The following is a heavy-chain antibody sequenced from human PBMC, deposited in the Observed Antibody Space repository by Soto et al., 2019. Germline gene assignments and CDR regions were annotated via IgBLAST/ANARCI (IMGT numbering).Heavy chain of an antibody. D-gene: IGHD2-2*02. J-gene: IGHJ4*02. CDR2: INAGNGNT. Sequence: VSSRGAGYTFTSYVMHWVRQATGQRLEWMGWINAGNGNTKYSQKFQGRVTITRDTSASTAYMELSSLRSEDTAVYYCARDTALLDYWGQGTLVTVSS. V-gene: IGHV1-3*01. CDR3: ARDTALLDY. CDR1: GYTFTSYV.